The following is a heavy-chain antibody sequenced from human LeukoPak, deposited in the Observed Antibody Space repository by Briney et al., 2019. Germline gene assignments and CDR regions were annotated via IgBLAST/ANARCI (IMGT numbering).Heavy chain of an antibody. D-gene: IGHD3-10*01. CDR1: GGSISSYY. CDR3: ARDRGTMVRGVIFEYYGMDV. J-gene: IGHJ6*02. CDR2: IYYSGST. V-gene: IGHV4-59*01. Sequence: PSETLSLTCTVSGGSISSYYWSWIRQPPGKGLEWIGYIYYSGSTNYNPSLKSRVTISVDTSKNQFSLKLSSVTAADTAVYYCARDRGTMVRGVIFEYYGMDVWGRGTTVTVSS.